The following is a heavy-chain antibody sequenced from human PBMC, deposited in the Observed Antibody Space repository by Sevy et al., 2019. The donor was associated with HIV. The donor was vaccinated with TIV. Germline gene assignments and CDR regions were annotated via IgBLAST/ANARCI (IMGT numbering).Heavy chain of an antibody. V-gene: IGHV4-38-2*02. CDR2: FYLGGST. CDR3: VRLVTAVVYYFDY. D-gene: IGHD5-18*01. Sequence: SETLSLTCTVSGYSISSGYYWGWIRQSPGKGLEWIGSFYLGGSTYYNPSLKSRVTISPDSSKNQFSLKLNSVAAADTAVYFCVRLVTAVVYYFDYWGQGTLVTVSS. CDR1: GYSISSGYY. J-gene: IGHJ4*02.